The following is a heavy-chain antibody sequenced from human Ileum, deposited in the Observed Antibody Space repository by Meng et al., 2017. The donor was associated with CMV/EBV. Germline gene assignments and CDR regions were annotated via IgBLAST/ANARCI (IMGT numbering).Heavy chain of an antibody. Sequence: SGVTHSSYAMTWVRQATRKRLERVTVISDIGGRINYTAYKKSRLAISGDNCKNTMYLHMNSRREEHTDVYYYEKDGSSSWNTEADYWGQGTLVTVSS. V-gene: IGHV3-23*01. J-gene: IGHJ4*02. CDR3: EKDGSSSWNTEADY. CDR1: GVTHSSYA. CDR2: ISDIGGRI. D-gene: IGHD6-13*01.